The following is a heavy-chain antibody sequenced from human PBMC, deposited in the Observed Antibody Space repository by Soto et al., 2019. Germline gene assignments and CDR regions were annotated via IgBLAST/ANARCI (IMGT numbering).Heavy chain of an antibody. CDR3: ARGVGYYYDSSGYYFDY. J-gene: IGHJ4*02. CDR2: IYYSGST. V-gene: IGHV4-30-4*01. D-gene: IGHD3-22*01. Sequence: QVQLQESGPGLVKPSQTLSLTCTVSGGSISSGDYYWSWIRQPPGKGLEWIGYIYYSGSTYYNPSLKSRVTISVDTSKNQFSLKLSSVTAADTAVYYCARGVGYYYDSSGYYFDYWGQGTLVTASS. CDR1: GGSISSGDYY.